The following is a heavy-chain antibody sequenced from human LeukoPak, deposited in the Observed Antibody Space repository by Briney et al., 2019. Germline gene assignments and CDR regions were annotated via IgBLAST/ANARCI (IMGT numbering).Heavy chain of an antibody. CDR3: ARAAPGIVGATTDGR. CDR1: GGSFSGYY. D-gene: IGHD1-26*01. V-gene: IGHV4-34*01. J-gene: IGHJ4*02. Sequence: PSETLSLTCAVYGGSFSGYYWSWIRQPPGKGLEWIGEINHSGSTNYNPSLKSRVTISVDTSKNQFSLKLSSVTAADTAVYYCARAAPGIVGATTDGRWGQGTLVTVSS. CDR2: INHSGST.